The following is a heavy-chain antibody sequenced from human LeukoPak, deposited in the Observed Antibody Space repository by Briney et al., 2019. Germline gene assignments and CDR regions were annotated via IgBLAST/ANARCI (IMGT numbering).Heavy chain of an antibody. CDR3: ARDIGNIVVVTKGLVHY. CDR1: GYTFTSYY. V-gene: IGHV1-46*01. Sequence: RASVKVSCKASGYTFTSYYMHWVRQAPGQGLEWMGIINPSGGSTSYAQKFQGRVTMTRDMSTSTVYMELSSLRSEDTAVYYCARDIGNIVVVTKGLVHYWGQGTLVTVSS. J-gene: IGHJ4*02. CDR2: INPSGGST. D-gene: IGHD3-22*01.